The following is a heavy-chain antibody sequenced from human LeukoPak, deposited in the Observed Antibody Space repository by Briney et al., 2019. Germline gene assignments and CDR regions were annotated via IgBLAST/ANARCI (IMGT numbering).Heavy chain of an antibody. CDR2: ISAYNGNT. V-gene: IGHV1-18*01. D-gene: IGHD4-11*01. Sequence: ASVKVSCKASGYTFTSYGTSWVRQAPGQGLEWMGWISAYNGNTNYAQKLQGRVTMTTDTSTSTAYMELRSLRSDDTAVYYCARGRDYSNSVAANNWFDPWGQGTLVTVSS. J-gene: IGHJ5*02. CDR3: ARGRDYSNSVAANNWFDP. CDR1: GYTFTSYG.